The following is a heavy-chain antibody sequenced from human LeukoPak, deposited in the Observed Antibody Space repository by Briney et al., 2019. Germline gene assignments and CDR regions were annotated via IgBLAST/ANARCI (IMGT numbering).Heavy chain of an antibody. V-gene: IGHV3-23*01. CDR3: AKGEYCSGGSCYSPRFDP. Sequence: GGSLRLSCAASGFTFSIYAMSWVRQAPGKGLEWVSAISGSGGSTYYADSVKGRFTISRDNSKNTLYLQMNSLRAEDTAVYYCAKGEYCSGGSCYSPRFDPWGQGTLVTVSS. J-gene: IGHJ5*02. CDR1: GFTFSIYA. D-gene: IGHD2-15*01. CDR2: ISGSGGST.